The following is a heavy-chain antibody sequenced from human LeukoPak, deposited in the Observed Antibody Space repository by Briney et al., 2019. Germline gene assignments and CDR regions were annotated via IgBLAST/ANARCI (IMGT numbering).Heavy chain of an antibody. CDR1: GFTFSSYD. V-gene: IGHV3-30*18. CDR2: ISYDGSNK. D-gene: IGHD2-21*02. CDR3: AKDRRSVRVVTAIFDY. Sequence: GSLRLSCAASGFTFSSYDMHWVRRAPGKGLEWVAVISYDGSNKYYADSVKGRFTISRDNSKNTLYLQMNSMRAEDTAVYYCAKDRRSVRVVTAIFDYWGQGTLVTVSS. J-gene: IGHJ4*02.